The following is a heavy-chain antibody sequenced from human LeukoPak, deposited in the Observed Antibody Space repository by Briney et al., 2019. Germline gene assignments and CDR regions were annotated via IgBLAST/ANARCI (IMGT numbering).Heavy chain of an antibody. CDR2: IYTSGST. CDR1: GGSISSGSYY. D-gene: IGHD2-21*02. J-gene: IGHJ4*02. V-gene: IGHV4-61*02. Sequence: SETLSLTCTVSGGSISSGSYYWSWIRQPAGKGLEWIGRIYTSGSTNYNPSPRSRVTISVDTSKNQFSLKLSSVTAADTAVYYCARSATPGKGAVVTGQYYFDYWGQGTLVTVSS. CDR3: ARSATPGKGAVVTGQYYFDY.